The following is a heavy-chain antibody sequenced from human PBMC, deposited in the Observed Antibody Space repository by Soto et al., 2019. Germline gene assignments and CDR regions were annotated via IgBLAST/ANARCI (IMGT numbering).Heavy chain of an antibody. J-gene: IGHJ6*02. CDR2: IYYSGST. Sequence: QVQLQESGPGLVKPSETLSLTCTVSGGSISSYYWSWIRQPPGKGLEWIGYIYYSGSTNYNPSLKSRVTISVDTSKNQFSLKLSSVTAADPAVYYCAREGLTGTIGLYYYYGMDVWGQGTTVTVSS. V-gene: IGHV4-59*01. CDR1: GGSISSYY. CDR3: AREGLTGTIGLYYYYGMDV. D-gene: IGHD1-7*01.